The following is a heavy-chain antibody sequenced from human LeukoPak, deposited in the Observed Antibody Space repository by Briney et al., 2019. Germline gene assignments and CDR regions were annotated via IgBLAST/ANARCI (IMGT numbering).Heavy chain of an antibody. CDR2: INTDGSTI. V-gene: IGHV3-74*01. CDR3: ATWPRNDYAY. D-gene: IGHD3-16*01. Sequence: GGSLRLSCAASGFTFSSHWMHWVRQAPGKGLVWVSRINTDGSTINYADSVKGRFTISRDNAKNTLYLQMNTLRAEDTAVYYCATWPRNDYAYWGQGTLVTVSS. J-gene: IGHJ4*02. CDR1: GFTFSSHW.